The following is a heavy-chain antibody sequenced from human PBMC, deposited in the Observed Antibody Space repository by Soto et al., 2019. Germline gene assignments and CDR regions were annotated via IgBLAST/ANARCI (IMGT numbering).Heavy chain of an antibody. V-gene: IGHV3-74*01. Sequence: EVQLVESGGGLVQPGGSLRLSCAASGFTFSGSWMHWVRQAPGKGLVWVSRINGEGSGTSYADFVKGRFTISRDNAKNTRFMQMNGMIAEDTAVYYCARGIFGSGTANDYWGQGTLVTVSS. CDR2: INGEGSGT. D-gene: IGHD3-10*01. J-gene: IGHJ4*02. CDR3: ARGIFGSGTANDY. CDR1: GFTFSGSW.